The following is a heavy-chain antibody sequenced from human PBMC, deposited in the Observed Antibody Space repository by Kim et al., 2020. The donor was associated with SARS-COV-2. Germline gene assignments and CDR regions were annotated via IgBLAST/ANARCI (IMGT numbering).Heavy chain of an antibody. CDR1: GFTFSSYG. V-gene: IGHV3-33*08. CDR2: IWYDGSNK. Sequence: GGSLRLSCAASGFTFSSYGMHWVRQAPGKGLEWVAVIWYDGSNKYYADSVKGRFTISRDNSKNTLYLQMNSLRAEDTAVYYCARASVLFQITIFGVVKSPLDYWGQGTLVTVSS. D-gene: IGHD3-3*01. CDR3: ARASVLFQITIFGVVKSPLDY. J-gene: IGHJ4*02.